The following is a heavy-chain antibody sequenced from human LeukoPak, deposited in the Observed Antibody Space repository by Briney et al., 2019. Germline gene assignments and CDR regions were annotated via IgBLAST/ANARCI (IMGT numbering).Heavy chain of an antibody. CDR2: MYYSGST. CDR1: GGSISSYY. Sequence: SETLSLTCTVSGGSISSYYWSWIRQPPGKGLEWIGYMYYSGSTNYNPSLKSRVTISVDTSKDQFSLKLSSVTAADTAVYYCARDLGYCSSSSCYAWFDPWGQGTLVTVSS. CDR3: ARDLGYCSSSSCYAWFDP. J-gene: IGHJ5*02. D-gene: IGHD2-2*01. V-gene: IGHV4-59*01.